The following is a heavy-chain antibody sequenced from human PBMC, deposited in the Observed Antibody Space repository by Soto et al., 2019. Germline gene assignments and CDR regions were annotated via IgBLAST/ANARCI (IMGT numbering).Heavy chain of an antibody. D-gene: IGHD3-16*01. CDR3: ARVTFWAYYFDY. V-gene: IGHV4-34*01. J-gene: IGHJ4*02. CDR1: GGSFSGYY. CDR2: INHSGST. Sequence: QVQLQQWGAGLLKPSETLSLTCAVYGGSFSGYYWSWIRQPPGKGLEWIGEINHSGSTNYNPSLKSRVPISVDTSNNQFSLKLSSVTAADTAVYYCARVTFWAYYFDYWGQGTLVTVSS.